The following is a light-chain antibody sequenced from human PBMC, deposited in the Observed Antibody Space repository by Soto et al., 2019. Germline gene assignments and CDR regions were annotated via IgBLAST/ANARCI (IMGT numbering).Light chain of an antibody. CDR2: GSS. J-gene: IGKJ2*01. CDR1: QSIINNY. V-gene: IGKV3-20*01. CDR3: HQYGSSPPYT. Sequence: EVVLTQSPGTLSLSPGERVTLSCRASQSIINNYLAWYQQRSGQAPRLLIYGSSDRATGIPDTFSGSGSGTRVTLTSSRLEPEDCAVYYCHQYGSSPPYTFGQGTKAEI.